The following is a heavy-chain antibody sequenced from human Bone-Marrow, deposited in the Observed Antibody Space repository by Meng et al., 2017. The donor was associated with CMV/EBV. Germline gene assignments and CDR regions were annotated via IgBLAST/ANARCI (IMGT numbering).Heavy chain of an antibody. D-gene: IGHD2-2*01. V-gene: IGHV3-23*01. J-gene: IGHJ6*01. CDR3: ARDRQSVGVPAANIYYYYGMDV. CDR2: ISGNGGRT. CDR1: GFTFSSYA. Sequence: GGSLRLSCAASGFTFSSYAMSWVRQAPGKGLEWVSAISGNGGRTYYADSVKGRFTISRDNSKNTLYLQMNSLRAEDTAVYYCARDRQSVGVPAANIYYYYGMDVWGQGTTVTVSS.